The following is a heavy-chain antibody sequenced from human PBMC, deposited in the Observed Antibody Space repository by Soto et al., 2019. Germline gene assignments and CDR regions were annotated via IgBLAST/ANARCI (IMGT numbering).Heavy chain of an antibody. J-gene: IGHJ5*02. CDR1: GGSINNYF. Sequence: PSETLSLTCTVSGGSINNYFCSWIRQPTGKGLEWIGYTYYSGSTNYNPSLTSQDTISVDTSKNQFSLKLSSVTASDTAVYYCARHRGCSGGSCYRWFDPWGQGTLVTVSS. CDR3: ARHRGCSGGSCYRWFDP. D-gene: IGHD2-15*01. CDR2: TYYSGST. V-gene: IGHV4-59*08.